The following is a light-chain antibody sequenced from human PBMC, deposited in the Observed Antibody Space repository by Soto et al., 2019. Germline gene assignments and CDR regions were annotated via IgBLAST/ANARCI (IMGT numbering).Light chain of an antibody. CDR2: GAS. V-gene: IGKV3-20*01. CDR3: QQYGSSPST. J-gene: IGKJ1*01. Sequence: ENVLTQSPGTLSLSPGERATPSCRASESVSSSFLAWYQQRLGQAPRLLIYGASSRATGIPDRFSGSGSGTDFTLTISRLEPEDFAVYYCQQYGSSPSTFGQGTKVDIK. CDR1: ESVSSSF.